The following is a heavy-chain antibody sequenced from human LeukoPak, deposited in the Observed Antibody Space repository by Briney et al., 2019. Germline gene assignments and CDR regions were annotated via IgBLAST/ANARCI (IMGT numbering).Heavy chain of an antibody. CDR3: ARDLRAQLRDGAFDAFDI. Sequence: GGSLRLSCAGSGFIVSSNYMSWVRQAAGKGLEWVSVIYGSSRTYYADSVKGRFTISRDNSKNSLYLQMNSLRAEDTAVYYCARDLRAQLRDGAFDAFDIWGQGTMVTVSS. CDR2: IYGSSRT. D-gene: IGHD6-6*01. J-gene: IGHJ3*02. V-gene: IGHV3-66*01. CDR1: GFIVSSNY.